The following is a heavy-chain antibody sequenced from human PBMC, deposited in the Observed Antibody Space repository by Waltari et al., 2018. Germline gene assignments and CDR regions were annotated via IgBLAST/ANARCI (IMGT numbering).Heavy chain of an antibody. Sequence: QVHLQESGPGLLKASETLSLTCGVSAYSINSGFYWGWTRQPPGKGLEWVATIYHDGTTYYNPSLKSRATISMDTSKNHFSLKLQSVTAADTAVYYCTRQVLGYCTSAACRRLESWGQGTLVTVSS. CDR2: IYHDGTT. CDR3: TRQVLGYCTSAACRRLES. D-gene: IGHD2-2*03. CDR1: AYSINSGFY. V-gene: IGHV4-38-2*01. J-gene: IGHJ4*02.